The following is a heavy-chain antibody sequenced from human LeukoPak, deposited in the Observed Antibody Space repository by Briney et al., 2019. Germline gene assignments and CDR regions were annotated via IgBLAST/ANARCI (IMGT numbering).Heavy chain of an antibody. Sequence: PGGSLRLSCAASGFTFSTYAMHWVRQAPGKGLEWVAAISYDGSKRYYADSVKGRITISRDNSNNTLYLQMNSLRAEDTAVYYCARSQLWWSLAHHWGQGTLVTVS. CDR3: ARSQLWWSLAHH. CDR1: GFTFSTYA. V-gene: IGHV3-30-3*01. D-gene: IGHD2-21*01. J-gene: IGHJ1*01. CDR2: ISYDGSKR.